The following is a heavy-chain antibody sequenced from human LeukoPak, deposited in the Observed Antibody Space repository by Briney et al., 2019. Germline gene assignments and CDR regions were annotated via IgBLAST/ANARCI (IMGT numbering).Heavy chain of an antibody. V-gene: IGHV1-2*02. CDR3: AREPPVVPAAKIWFDP. J-gene: IGHJ5*02. Sequence: ASVKVSCKASGYTFTGYYMHWVRQAPGQGLELMGGINPNSGGTNYAQKFQGRVTMTRDTSISTAYMELSRLRSDDTAVYYCAREPPVVPAAKIWFDPWGQRTLATVSS. D-gene: IGHD2-2*01. CDR1: GYTFTGYY. CDR2: INPNSGGT.